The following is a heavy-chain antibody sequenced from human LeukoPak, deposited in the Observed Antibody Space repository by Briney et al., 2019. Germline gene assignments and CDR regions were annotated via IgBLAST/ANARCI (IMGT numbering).Heavy chain of an antibody. CDR2: IYPGDSDT. CDR1: GYSFTTYW. D-gene: IGHD3-22*01. CDR3: ARHYDSTKSFDY. J-gene: IGHJ4*02. Sequence: GESLKISCKASGYSFTTYWIGWVRQMPGKGLEWIGIIYPGDSDTRNSPSFQGQVTISADKSISTAYLQWSSLKASDTAMYYCARHYDSTKSFDYWGQGTLVTVSS. V-gene: IGHV5-51*01.